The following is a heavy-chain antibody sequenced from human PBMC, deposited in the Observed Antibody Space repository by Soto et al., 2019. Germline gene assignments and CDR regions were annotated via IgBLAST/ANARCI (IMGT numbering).Heavy chain of an antibody. Sequence: ASETLSLTCTVSGGSISSYYWSWIRQPPGKGLEWIGYIYHSGSSNYNPSLKSRVTILLDTSKNQLSLKLSSVTAADTAVFYCAKDFYSSGTTLPFDYLGQGTPVTVSS. CDR3: AKDFYSSGTTLPFDY. J-gene: IGHJ4*02. CDR1: GGSISSYY. V-gene: IGHV4-59*12. CDR2: IYHSGSS. D-gene: IGHD2-21*01.